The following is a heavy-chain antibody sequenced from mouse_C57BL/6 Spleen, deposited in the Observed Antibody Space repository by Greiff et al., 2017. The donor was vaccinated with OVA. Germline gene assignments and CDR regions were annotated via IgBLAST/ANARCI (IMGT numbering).Heavy chain of an antibody. J-gene: IGHJ4*01. D-gene: IGHD1-1*01. CDR3: AIFGTHITTVVATDAMDY. CDR2: IHPSDSDT. CDR1: GYTFTSYW. V-gene: IGHV1-74*01. Sequence: VQLQESGAELVKPGASVKVSCKASGYTFTSYWMHWVKQRPGQGLEWIGRIHPSDSDTNYNQKFKGKATLTVDKSSSTAYMQLSSLTSEDSAVYYCAIFGTHITTVVATDAMDYWGQGTSVTVSS.